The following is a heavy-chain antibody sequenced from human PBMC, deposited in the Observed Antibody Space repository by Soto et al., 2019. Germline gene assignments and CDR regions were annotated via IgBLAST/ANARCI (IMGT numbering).Heavy chain of an antibody. J-gene: IGHJ6*02. D-gene: IGHD3-9*01. CDR1: GYSSSSYW. Sequence: ESLKISCKSSGYSSSSYWIAWVRLMPGKGLEWMGSIYPDDSDTKYSPSFQGQVTISADKSISAAYLQWSSLKASDTAMYYCARSRWTGYYNYYYRMDDWGQGTTVTVSS. CDR2: IYPDDSDT. CDR3: ARSRWTGYYNYYYRMDD. V-gene: IGHV5-51*01.